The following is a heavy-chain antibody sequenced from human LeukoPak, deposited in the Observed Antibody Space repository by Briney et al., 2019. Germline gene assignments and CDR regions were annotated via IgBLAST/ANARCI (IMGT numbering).Heavy chain of an antibody. CDR1: GFTVSINY. D-gene: IGHD3-22*01. V-gene: IGHV3-53*01. Sequence: GESLRLSCAASGFTVSINYMSWVRQAPGKGLEWVSVIYSGGSTYYADSVKGRFTISRDNSKNTLYLQMNSLRAEDTAVYYCARDSRQDYYDSSGYLWFAFDIWGQGTMVTVSS. CDR2: IYSGGST. J-gene: IGHJ3*02. CDR3: ARDSRQDYYDSSGYLWFAFDI.